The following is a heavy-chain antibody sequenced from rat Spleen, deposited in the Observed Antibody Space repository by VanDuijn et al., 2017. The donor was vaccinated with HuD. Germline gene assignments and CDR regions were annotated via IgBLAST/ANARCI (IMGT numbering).Heavy chain of an antibody. D-gene: IGHD1-6*01. V-gene: IGHV5-25*01. CDR3: TTHTTDYWFTY. Sequence: EVQLVESGGGLVQPGRSMTLSCAASGFTFNNYDMAWVRQAPTKGLEWVASISFDGTSTYYRDSVKGRFAISRDNARSTLYLQMDSLWSEDTATYYGTTHTTDYWFTYWGQGSLVTVSS. J-gene: IGHJ3*01. CDR2: ISFDGTST. CDR1: GFTFNNYD.